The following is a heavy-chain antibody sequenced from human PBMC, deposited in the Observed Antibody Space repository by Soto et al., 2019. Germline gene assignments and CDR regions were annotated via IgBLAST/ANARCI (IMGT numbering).Heavy chain of an antibody. Sequence: PSETLSLTCTVSGGSISSYYWSWIRQPPGKGLEWIGYIYYSGSTNYNPSLKSRVTISVDTSKNQFSLKLSSVTAADTAVYYCATVYCSGSYSPVAYYYMDVWGKGTTVTVAS. CDR3: ATVYCSGSYSPVAYYYMDV. J-gene: IGHJ6*03. CDR2: IYYSGST. V-gene: IGHV4-59*01. D-gene: IGHD3-10*01. CDR1: GGSISSYY.